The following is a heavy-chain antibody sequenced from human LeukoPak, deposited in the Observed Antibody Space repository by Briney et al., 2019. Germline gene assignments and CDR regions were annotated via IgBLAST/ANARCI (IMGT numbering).Heavy chain of an antibody. CDR1: GFTFSSYG. CDR2: ISYDGSNK. Sequence: GGSLRLSCAASGFTFSSYGMHWVRQAPGKGRGWVAVISYDGSNKYYADSVKGRFTISRDKSKNTLYLQMNSMRAEDTAVYYCAKDRITMVRGVITTHYYYYGMDVWGKGTTVTVSS. D-gene: IGHD3-10*01. V-gene: IGHV3-30*18. CDR3: AKDRITMVRGVITTHYYYYGMDV. J-gene: IGHJ6*04.